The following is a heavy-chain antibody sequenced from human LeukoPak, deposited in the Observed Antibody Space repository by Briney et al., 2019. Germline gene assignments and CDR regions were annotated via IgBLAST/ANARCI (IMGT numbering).Heavy chain of an antibody. J-gene: IGHJ6*02. CDR2: TYYRSKWYN. CDR3: ARAPYSSGWYDYYYYGMDV. CDR1: GDSVSSNSAA. Sequence: SQTLSLTCAISGDSVSSNSAAWNWIRQSPSRGLEWLGRTYYRSKWYNGYAVSVKSRITINPDTSKNQFSLQLNSVTPEDTAVYYCARAPYSSGWYDYYYYGMDVWGQGTTVTVSS. D-gene: IGHD6-19*01. V-gene: IGHV6-1*01.